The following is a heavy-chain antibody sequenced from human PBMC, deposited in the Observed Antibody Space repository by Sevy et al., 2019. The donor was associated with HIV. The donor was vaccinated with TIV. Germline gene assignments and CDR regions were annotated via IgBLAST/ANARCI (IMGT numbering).Heavy chain of an antibody. D-gene: IGHD2-8*01. V-gene: IGHV3-23*01. Sequence: GGSLRLSCAASGFAFYDYSMSWIRQAPGKGLEWVATLSFGCGKINYAGSVKGRFTISRDNSKNSFYLQMDNLRVEDMALYYCAREGCTRPHDYWGQGTRVTVSS. CDR1: GFAFYDYS. J-gene: IGHJ4*02. CDR3: AREGCTRPHDY. CDR2: LSFGCGKI.